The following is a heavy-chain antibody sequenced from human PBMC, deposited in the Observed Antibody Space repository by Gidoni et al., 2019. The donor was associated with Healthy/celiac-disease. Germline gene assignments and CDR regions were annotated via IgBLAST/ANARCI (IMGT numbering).Heavy chain of an antibody. CDR2: IYYSGTT. CDR3: AKKKGQLYYFDY. V-gene: IGHV4-39*01. CDR1: GGSISSSSYY. Sequence: QRQLQESGPGLEKPSENLSLAGAVAGGSISSSSYYWGWILQPPGKGLEWIGSIYYSGTTYYNPSLKSRVTISVDTSKNQFSLKLSSVTAADTAVYYCAKKKGQLYYFDYWGQGTLVTVSS. J-gene: IGHJ4*02. D-gene: IGHD6-13*01.